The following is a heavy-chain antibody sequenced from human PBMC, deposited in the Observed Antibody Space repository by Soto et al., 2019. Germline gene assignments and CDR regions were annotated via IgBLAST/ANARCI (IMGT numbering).Heavy chain of an antibody. Sequence: QVQLVQSGTEVKKPGASVKVSCKASGYIFTDSHIHWVRQASGQGLEWLGWINPKTGDTHYSQKFQCRVILTRDTSIRTAYMELTYLTSDDTAVYFCERDPPRFFTSSPEGAGLWGQGTLVTVSS. CDR1: GYIFTDSH. CDR2: INPKTGDT. V-gene: IGHV1-2*02. CDR3: ERDPPRFFTSSPEGAGL. J-gene: IGHJ4*02. D-gene: IGHD6-6*01.